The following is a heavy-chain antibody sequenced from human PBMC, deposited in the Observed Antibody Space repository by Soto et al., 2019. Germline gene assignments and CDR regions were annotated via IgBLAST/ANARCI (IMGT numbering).Heavy chain of an antibody. CDR2: IYHSGST. D-gene: IGHD3-3*01. J-gene: IGHJ5*02. Sequence: PSETLSLTCAVSGGSISSGGYSWSWIRQLPGKGLEWIGYIYHSGSTYYNPSLKSRVTISVDRSKNQFSLKLSSVTAADTAVYYCARGDGSYYDFWSGYYRGIWFDPWGQGTLVTVSS. CDR1: GGSISSGGYS. CDR3: ARGDGSYYDFWSGYYRGIWFDP. V-gene: IGHV4-30-2*01.